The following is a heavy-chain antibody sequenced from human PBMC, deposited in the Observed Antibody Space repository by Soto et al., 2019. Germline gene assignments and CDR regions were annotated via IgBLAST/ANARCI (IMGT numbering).Heavy chain of an antibody. Sequence: QVQLVRSGAEVKKPGSSVKVSCKASGGTFSSYAISWVRQAPGQGLEWMGGIIPIFGTANYAQKFQGRVTITADESTSTAYMELSSLRSEDTAVYYCAGPPSYCSGGTCYSPRYWGQGTLVTVSS. V-gene: IGHV1-69*01. CDR3: AGPPSYCSGGTCYSPRY. J-gene: IGHJ4*02. CDR1: GGTFSSYA. CDR2: IIPIFGTA. D-gene: IGHD2-15*01.